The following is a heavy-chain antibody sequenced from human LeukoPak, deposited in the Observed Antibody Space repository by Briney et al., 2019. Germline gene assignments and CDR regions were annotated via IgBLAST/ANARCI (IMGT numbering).Heavy chain of an antibody. V-gene: IGHV3-21*01. Sequence: GGSLRLSCAASGFTFSTYSMHWVRQAPGRGLEWVSSISSSGGDIYYADSVKGRFTISRDSAENSLYLQMNSLRAEDTAVYYCARAMRRAAMGAFDIWGQGTMVTVSS. J-gene: IGHJ3*02. CDR2: ISSSGGDI. CDR3: ARAMRRAAMGAFDI. CDR1: GFTFSTYS. D-gene: IGHD2-2*01.